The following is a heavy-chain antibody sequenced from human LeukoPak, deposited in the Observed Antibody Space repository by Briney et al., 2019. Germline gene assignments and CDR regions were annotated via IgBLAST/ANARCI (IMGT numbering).Heavy chain of an antibody. V-gene: IGHV1-8*01. CDR3: AREGSSSWYSSVHWFDP. D-gene: IGHD6-13*01. CDR2: MNPNSGNT. Sequence: ASVKVSCKASGYTFTSYDINWVRQATGQGLEWMGWMNPNSGNTAYAQKFQGRVTMTRNTSISTAYMELSSLRPEDTAVYYCAREGSSSWYSSVHWFDPWGQGTLVTVSS. J-gene: IGHJ5*02. CDR1: GYTFTSYD.